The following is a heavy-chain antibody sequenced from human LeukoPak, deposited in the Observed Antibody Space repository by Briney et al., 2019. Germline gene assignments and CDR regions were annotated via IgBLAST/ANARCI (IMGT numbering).Heavy chain of an antibody. V-gene: IGHV4-4*02. CDR1: GGSISSSSSIC. CDR3: ARPSYWYFDL. CDR2: INHSGST. J-gene: IGHJ2*01. Sequence: SETLSLTCAVSGGSISSSSSICWTWVRQPPGKGLEWIGEINHSGSTNYNPSLKSRVTISVDTSKNQFSLKLSSVTAADTAVYYCARPSYWYFDLWGRGTLVTVSS.